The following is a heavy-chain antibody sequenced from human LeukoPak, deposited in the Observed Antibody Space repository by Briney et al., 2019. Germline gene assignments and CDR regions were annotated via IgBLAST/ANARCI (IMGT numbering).Heavy chain of an antibody. CDR3: ARDLRGSGSYGFFRY. Sequence: GGSLRLSCAASGFTFSSYGMHWVRQAPGKGLEWVSYISSSSSTIYYADSVKGRFTISRDNAKSSLYLQMNSLRAEDTAVYYCARDLRGSGSYGFFRYWGQGTLVTVSS. J-gene: IGHJ4*02. CDR2: ISSSSSTI. V-gene: IGHV3-48*01. D-gene: IGHD1-26*01. CDR1: GFTFSSYG.